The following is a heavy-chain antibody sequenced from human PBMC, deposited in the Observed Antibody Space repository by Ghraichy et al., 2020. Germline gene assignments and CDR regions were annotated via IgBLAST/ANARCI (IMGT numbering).Heavy chain of an antibody. CDR1: GIAFSDHW. D-gene: IGHD6-19*01. Sequence: GESLNISCAASGIAFSDHWMHWVRQTPGKGLVWVSRINRYATDITYADSVKGRFTTSRDNAKSTLYLQMDSLRDEDTAVYYCAREKAVPNTVFDYWGQGALVTVSS. V-gene: IGHV3-74*03. CDR3: AREKAVPNTVFDY. CDR2: INRYATDI. J-gene: IGHJ4*02.